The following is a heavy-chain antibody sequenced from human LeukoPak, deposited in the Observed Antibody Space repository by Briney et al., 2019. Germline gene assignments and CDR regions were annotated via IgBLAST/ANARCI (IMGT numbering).Heavy chain of an antibody. Sequence: ASMKVSCKASGYTFTSYGIIWVRQAPGQGLEWMGWISTNNGNTNYAQKLQGRVTMTTDTSTSTAYLELRSLRSDDTAVYYCARDIYCSGGSCYYYYGMDVWGQGTTVTVSS. CDR3: ARDIYCSGGSCYYYYGMDV. V-gene: IGHV1-18*01. D-gene: IGHD2-15*01. CDR2: ISTNNGNT. J-gene: IGHJ6*02. CDR1: GYTFTSYG.